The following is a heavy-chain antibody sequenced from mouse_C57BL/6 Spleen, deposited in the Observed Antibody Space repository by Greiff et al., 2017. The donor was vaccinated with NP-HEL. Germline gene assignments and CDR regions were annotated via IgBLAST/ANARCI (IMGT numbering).Heavy chain of an antibody. Sequence: EVQWVESEGGLVQPGSSMKLSCTASGFTFSDYYMAWVRQVPEKGLEWVANINYDGSSTYYLDSLKSRFIISRDNAKNILYLQMSSLKSEDTATYYCAREGGYSNYYDYWGQGTTLTVSS. J-gene: IGHJ2*01. D-gene: IGHD2-5*01. CDR2: INYDGSST. CDR1: GFTFSDYY. V-gene: IGHV5-16*01. CDR3: AREGGYSNYYDY.